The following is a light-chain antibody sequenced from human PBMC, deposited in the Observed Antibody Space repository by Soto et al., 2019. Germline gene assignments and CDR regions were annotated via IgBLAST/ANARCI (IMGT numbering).Light chain of an antibody. Sequence: DIQMTQSPSTLSASVGDRVTITCRASQSISSWLAWYQQKPGKAPKLLIYDASSLESGVPSRFSSSGSGTEFTLTISSLQPDDFATYYCQQYNTYPWTFGQGTKVDIK. J-gene: IGKJ1*01. CDR3: QQYNTYPWT. CDR1: QSISSW. CDR2: DAS. V-gene: IGKV1-5*01.